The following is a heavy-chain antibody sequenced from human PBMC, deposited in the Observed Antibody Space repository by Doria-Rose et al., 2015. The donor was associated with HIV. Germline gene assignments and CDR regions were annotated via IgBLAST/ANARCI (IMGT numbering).Heavy chain of an antibody. CDR3: ARMGSYRELDY. V-gene: IGHV4-31*03. CDR1: GASVSSRGYY. Sequence: QVQLQQWGPGLVKPSETLSLTCSVSGASVSSRGYYWNWIRRVPGKGLESLGYTYYTGTSDYSPSLKSRLNMAVDTSKNQFSLKLSFVTVADTAVYYCARMGSYRELDYWGQGALVIVSA. CDR2: TYYTGTS. D-gene: IGHD3-3*01. J-gene: IGHJ4*02.